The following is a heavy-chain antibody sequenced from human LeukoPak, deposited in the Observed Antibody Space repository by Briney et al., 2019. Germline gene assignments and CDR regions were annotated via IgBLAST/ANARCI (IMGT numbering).Heavy chain of an antibody. V-gene: IGHV1-8*01. J-gene: IGHJ3*02. CDR2: MHPNSGDT. CDR3: ARVKEDAFDI. CDR1: GYTFTRYY. Sequence: ASVKVSCKASGYTFTRYYVNWVRQATGQGLEYMGWMHPNSGDTGYAQKFQGRVTMTRNTSISTAYMELRSLRSEDTAVYYCARVKEDAFDIWGQGTMVTVSS.